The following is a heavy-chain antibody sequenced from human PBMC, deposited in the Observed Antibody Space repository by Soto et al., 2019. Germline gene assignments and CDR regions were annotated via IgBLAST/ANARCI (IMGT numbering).Heavy chain of an antibody. Sequence: QVQLVQSGAEEKKPGASVKVSCKASGYTFTSYAMHWVRQAPGQRLEWMGWINAGNGNTKYSQKFQGRVTITRDTSASTAYMELSSLRSEDTAVYYRARSIMVVTALDYWGQGTLVTVSS. CDR1: GYTFTSYA. D-gene: IGHD2-21*02. V-gene: IGHV1-3*05. CDR3: ARSIMVVTALDY. J-gene: IGHJ4*02. CDR2: INAGNGNT.